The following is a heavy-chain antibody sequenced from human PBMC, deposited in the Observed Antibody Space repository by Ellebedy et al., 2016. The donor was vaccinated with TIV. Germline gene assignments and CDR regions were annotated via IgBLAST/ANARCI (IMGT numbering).Heavy chain of an antibody. CDR3: ARGESTPYPAAWDDY. D-gene: IGHD5/OR15-5a*01. V-gene: IGHV3-30-3*01. Sequence: GGSLRLXXAASGFTFSSYAMHWVRQAPGKGLEWVSVISYDGSNKYYADSVKGRFTIFRDDSKNTLDLQMNGLRAEDTAVYYCARGESTPYPAAWDDYWGQGTLVTVSS. J-gene: IGHJ4*02. CDR2: ISYDGSNK. CDR1: GFTFSSYA.